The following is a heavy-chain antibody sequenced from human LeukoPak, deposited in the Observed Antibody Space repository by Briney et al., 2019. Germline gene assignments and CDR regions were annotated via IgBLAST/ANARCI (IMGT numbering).Heavy chain of an antibody. D-gene: IGHD3-22*01. CDR3: ARGFSDYYDSSGYPLTPFDY. V-gene: IGHV4-4*07. Sequence: SETLSLTCTVSGGSISSFYWSWIRQPAGKGLEWIGRVHTSGSTNYNPSLESRVTMSVDTSKNQFSLRLSSVTAANTAVYYCARGFSDYYDSSGYPLTPFDYWGQGTLVTVSS. J-gene: IGHJ4*02. CDR1: GGSISSFY. CDR2: VHTSGST.